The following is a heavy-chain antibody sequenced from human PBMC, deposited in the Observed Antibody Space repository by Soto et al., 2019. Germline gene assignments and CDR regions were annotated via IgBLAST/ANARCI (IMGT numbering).Heavy chain of an antibody. J-gene: IGHJ6*02. CDR2: INPSGGST. Sequence: ASVKVSCKASGGTFSSYAISWVRQAPGQGLEWMGIINPSGGSTSYAQKFQGRVTMTRDTSTSTVYMELSSLRSEDTAVYYCARAIGGYSYGTYYYYGMDVWGQGTTVTVSS. V-gene: IGHV1-46*01. CDR1: GGTFSSYA. D-gene: IGHD5-18*01. CDR3: ARAIGGYSYGTYYYYGMDV.